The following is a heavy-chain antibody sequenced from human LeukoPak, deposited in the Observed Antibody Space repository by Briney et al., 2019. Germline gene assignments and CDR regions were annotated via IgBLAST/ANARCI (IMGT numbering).Heavy chain of an antibody. V-gene: IGHV1-46*03. J-gene: IGHJ4*02. CDR2: INPSGGST. CDR1: GYTFTSYY. CDR3: ARDGLLWFGELI. Sequence: ASVKASCKASGYTFTSYYMHWVRQAPGQGLEWMGIINPSGGSTSYAQKFQGRVTMTRDTSTSTVYMELSSLRSEDTAVYYCARDGLLWFGELIWGQGTLVTVSS. D-gene: IGHD3-10*01.